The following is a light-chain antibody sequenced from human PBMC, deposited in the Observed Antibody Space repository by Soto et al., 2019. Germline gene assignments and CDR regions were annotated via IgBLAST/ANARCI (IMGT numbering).Light chain of an antibody. CDR2: GAS. J-gene: IGKJ1*01. V-gene: IGKV3-20*01. CDR3: QRYDSFRT. Sequence: IVCTQSACKLSLFPGERATLSCRASQSVRSNFLAWYQQKPGQAPRLLIYGASNRATGIPDRFSGSGSGTDITLTITRLEPEDFAMYYCQRYDSFRTFGQGTKVDIK. CDR1: QSVRSNF.